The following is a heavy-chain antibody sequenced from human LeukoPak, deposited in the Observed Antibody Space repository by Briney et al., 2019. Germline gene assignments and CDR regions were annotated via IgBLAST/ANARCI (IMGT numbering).Heavy chain of an antibody. D-gene: IGHD2-2*01. J-gene: IGHJ3*02. CDR2: IYYSGST. Sequence: RPSETLSLTCTVSGGSISNVGYYWSWIRQHPGKGLEWIGYIYYSGSTYYNPSLISRVTISVDTSQNQFSLKLSSVTAADTAVYYCARDPGYCRSTTCYGGAFDIWGQGTMVTVSS. CDR1: GGSISNVGYY. CDR3: ARDPGYCRSTTCYGGAFDI. V-gene: IGHV4-31*03.